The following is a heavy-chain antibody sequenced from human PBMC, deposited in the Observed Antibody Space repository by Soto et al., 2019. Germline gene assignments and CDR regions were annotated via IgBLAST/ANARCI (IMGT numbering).Heavy chain of an antibody. V-gene: IGHV3-30*18. J-gene: IGHJ3*02. D-gene: IGHD3-22*01. Sequence: GRSLRLSCAASGFTLSRYGMHWVRLGLSKGLEWVAVISYDGSNKYYADSVNGRFTISRDNSKNTLYLQMNSLRAEDTAVYYFAKDFYDSSGYILAEDAFDIWGQGTMVTVSS. CDR2: ISYDGSNK. CDR3: AKDFYDSSGYILAEDAFDI. CDR1: GFTLSRYG.